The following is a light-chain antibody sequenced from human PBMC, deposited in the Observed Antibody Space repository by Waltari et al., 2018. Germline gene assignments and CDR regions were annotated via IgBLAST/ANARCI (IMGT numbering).Light chain of an antibody. V-gene: IGKV2-28*01. CDR3: MQSLQTSYT. CDR2: LGS. J-gene: IGKJ2*01. CDR1: QSLQHRNGYNY. Sequence: DIVMTQSPLSLPVTPGEPASISCRSSQSLQHRNGYNYLDWYLQKPGQSPPLLIYLGSTRASGVPDRFSGSGSGTDFTLKVSRVEAEDVGVYYCMQSLQTSYTFGQGTKLEIK.